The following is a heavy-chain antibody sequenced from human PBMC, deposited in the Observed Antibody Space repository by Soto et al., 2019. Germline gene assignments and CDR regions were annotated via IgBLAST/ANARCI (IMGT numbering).Heavy chain of an antibody. V-gene: IGHV3-30-3*01. CDR1: GFTFSSNA. J-gene: IGHJ6*02. CDR3: ARQAAGDPYYYGMDV. CDR2: ISYDGSNK. Sequence: SQGLCLALAGFTFSSNAMHWVRQAPGKGLEWVAVISYDGSNKYYADSVKGRFTISRDNSKNTLYLQMNSLRAEDTAVYYCARQAAGDPYYYGMDVWGQGSTVTVSS. D-gene: IGHD6-13*01.